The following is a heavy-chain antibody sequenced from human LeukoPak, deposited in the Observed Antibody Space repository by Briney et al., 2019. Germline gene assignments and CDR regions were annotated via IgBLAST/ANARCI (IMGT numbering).Heavy chain of an antibody. Sequence: ASVKVSCKASGCTFSIYSISWVRQAPGLGLEWMGRIIPMTNTVDYAQRFQDRVTITAGKSTGTAYMELSSLRSDDTAVYYCAMGFCTSGHCYNDFVYWRQGTQVTVSS. V-gene: IGHV1-69*08. D-gene: IGHD2-15*01. CDR3: AMGFCTSGHCYNDFVY. CDR2: IIPMTNTV. CDR1: GCTFSIYS. J-gene: IGHJ4*02.